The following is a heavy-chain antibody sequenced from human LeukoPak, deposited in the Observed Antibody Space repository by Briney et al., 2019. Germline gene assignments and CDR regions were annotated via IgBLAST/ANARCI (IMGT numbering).Heavy chain of an antibody. CDR3: SRGGANDL. CDR2: IFTSGST. D-gene: IGHD4/OR15-4a*01. CDR1: GGSITSDY. Sequence: SETLSLTRTVSGGSITSDYWSRIRRPAGKGLEWIGRIFTSGSTTYNPSLKSRVTMSLDTSKNQFFLKLSSVTAADTAAYFCSRGGANDLWGQGTLVTVSS. J-gene: IGHJ5*02. V-gene: IGHV4-4*07.